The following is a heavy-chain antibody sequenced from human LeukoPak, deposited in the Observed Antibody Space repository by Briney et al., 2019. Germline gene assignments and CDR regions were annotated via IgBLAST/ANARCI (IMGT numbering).Heavy chain of an antibody. CDR3: ARIREEMATMTYYYDD. J-gene: IGHJ4*02. Sequence: GGSLRLSCAASGFTFSSYWMSWVRQAPGKGLEWVANIKQDGGDKYYVDSVKGRFTISRDNRKNSLYLQMNSLRAEDTAVYYCARIREEMATMTYYYDDWGQGTLVTVSS. CDR1: GFTFSSYW. D-gene: IGHD5-24*01. V-gene: IGHV3-7*01. CDR2: IKQDGGDK.